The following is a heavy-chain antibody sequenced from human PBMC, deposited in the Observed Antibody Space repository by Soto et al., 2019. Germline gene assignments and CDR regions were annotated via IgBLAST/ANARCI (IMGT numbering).Heavy chain of an antibody. CDR2: INSGSSSI. CDR3: ARQKSGYSYGLYYYYGMDV. D-gene: IGHD5-18*01. J-gene: IGHJ6*02. CDR1: GFIFSGYS. Sequence: GGSLRLSCAASGFIFSGYSMNWVRQAPGKGLEWISYINSGSSSIYYSDSVKGRFTISRDNAKNSLFLQMNSLKASDTAMYYCARQKSGYSYGLYYYYGMDVWGQGTTVTVSS. V-gene: IGHV3-48*01.